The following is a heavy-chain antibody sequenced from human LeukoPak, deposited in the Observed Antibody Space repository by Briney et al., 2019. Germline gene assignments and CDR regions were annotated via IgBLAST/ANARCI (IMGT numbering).Heavy chain of an antibody. D-gene: IGHD5-24*01. Sequence: SETLSLTCTVSGGSISSYYWSWIRQPPGKGLEWIGYIYYSGSTNYNPSLKSRVTISVDTSKNQFSLKLSSVTAADTAVYYCASADPRWLHLGYWGQGTLVTVSS. CDR3: ASADPRWLHLGY. J-gene: IGHJ4*02. V-gene: IGHV4-59*01. CDR1: GGSISSYY. CDR2: IYYSGST.